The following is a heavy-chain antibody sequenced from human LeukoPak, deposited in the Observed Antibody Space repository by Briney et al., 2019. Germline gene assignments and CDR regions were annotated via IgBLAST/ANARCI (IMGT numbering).Heavy chain of an antibody. CDR1: GFSFSSYA. CDR3: TTDWGFLDY. CDR2: IKSKTDGGTT. D-gene: IGHD3-16*01. V-gene: IGHV3-15*01. J-gene: IGHJ4*02. Sequence: GGSLRLSCAASGFSFSSYAMGWVRQAPGKGLEWVGRIKSKTDGGTTDYAAPVKGRFTISRDDSKNTLYLQMNSLKTEDTAVYYCTTDWGFLDYWGQGTLVTVSS.